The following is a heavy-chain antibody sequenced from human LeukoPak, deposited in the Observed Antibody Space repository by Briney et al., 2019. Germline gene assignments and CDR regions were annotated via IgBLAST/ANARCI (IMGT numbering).Heavy chain of an antibody. CDR1: GYTFTSYD. V-gene: IGHV1-18*01. CDR2: MNPNSGNT. D-gene: IGHD2-2*03. CDR3: ARAYGRGYCSSTSCSRGAFDV. Sequence: ASVKVSCKASGYTFTSYDINWVRQATGQGLEWMGWMNPNSGNTNYAQKLQGRVTMTTDTSTSTAYMELRSLRSDDTAVYYCARAYGRGYCSSTSCSRGAFDVWGQGTMVTVSS. J-gene: IGHJ3*01.